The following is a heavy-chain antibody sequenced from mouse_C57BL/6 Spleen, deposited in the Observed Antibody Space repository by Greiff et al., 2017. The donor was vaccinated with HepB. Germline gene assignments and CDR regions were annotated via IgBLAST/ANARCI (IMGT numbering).Heavy chain of an antibody. Sequence: EVKLVESGGGLVKPGGSLKLSCAASGFTFSDYGMHWVRQAPEKGLEWVAYISSGSSTIYYADTVKGRFTISRDNAKNTLFLQMTSLRSEDTAMYYCARQGGFLGDYFDYWGQGTTLTVSS. V-gene: IGHV5-17*01. D-gene: IGHD4-1*01. CDR3: ARQGGFLGDYFDY. J-gene: IGHJ2*01. CDR1: GFTFSDYG. CDR2: ISSGSSTI.